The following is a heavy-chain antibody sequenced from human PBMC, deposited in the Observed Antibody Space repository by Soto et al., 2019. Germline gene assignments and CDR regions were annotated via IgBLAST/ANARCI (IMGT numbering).Heavy chain of an antibody. V-gene: IGHV4-31*03. J-gene: IGHJ4*02. Sequence: PSETLSLTCSVSGGAISSGGYYWGWIRQHPGKGLEWIGNIYYSGTTYYNPSLESRVTISLDTSKNQFSLRLTSVTAADTALYYCAREPWHAASAVDRSFDCWGQGALVTVSS. D-gene: IGHD2-2*01. CDR3: AREPWHAASAVDRSFDC. CDR2: IYYSGTT. CDR1: GGAISSGGYY.